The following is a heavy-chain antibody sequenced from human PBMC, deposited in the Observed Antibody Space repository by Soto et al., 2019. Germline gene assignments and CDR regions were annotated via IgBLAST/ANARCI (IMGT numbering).Heavy chain of an antibody. J-gene: IGHJ4*02. CDR1: GGSFSGYY. V-gene: IGHV4-34*01. Sequence: QVQLQQWGAGLLKPSETLSLTCAVYGGSFSGYYWSWIRQPPGKGLEWIGEINHSGSTNYNPSLKSRVTISVDTSKNQFSLKLSSVTAADTAVYYCARYPTRPAAAGTFGRFDYWGQGTLVTVSS. CDR2: INHSGST. D-gene: IGHD6-13*01. CDR3: ARYPTRPAAAGTFGRFDY.